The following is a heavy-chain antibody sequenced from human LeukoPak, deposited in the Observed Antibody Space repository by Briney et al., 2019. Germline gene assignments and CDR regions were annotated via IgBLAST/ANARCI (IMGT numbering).Heavy chain of an antibody. Sequence: GGSLRLSCAASGFTFSSYGMSWVRQAPGKGLERVSVISGNGGSTYYADSVKGRFTISRDNSKNTVYLQMNSLRAEDAAVYYCARDGFCGGNCYSGTLDHWGQGTLVTVSS. J-gene: IGHJ4*02. CDR2: ISGNGGST. D-gene: IGHD2-21*01. CDR1: GFTFSSYG. V-gene: IGHV3-23*01. CDR3: ARDGFCGGNCYSGTLDH.